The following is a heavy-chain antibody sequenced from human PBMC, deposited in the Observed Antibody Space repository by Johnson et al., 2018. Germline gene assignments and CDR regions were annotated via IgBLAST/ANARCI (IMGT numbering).Heavy chain of an antibody. V-gene: IGHV3-66*02. CDR3: ARTTRGAFAI. CDR2: IYSEGST. J-gene: IGHJ3*02. CDR1: GFSVSGDY. Sequence: VQLVESGGGLVQPGGSLRLSCAASGFSVSGDYMNWVRQAPGKGLEWVSVIYSEGSTHYADSVKARFTVSRDISRNSLYLQMSGLRAEDTDVYCWARTTRGAFAIWGQGTMVTVSS. D-gene: IGHD4-17*01.